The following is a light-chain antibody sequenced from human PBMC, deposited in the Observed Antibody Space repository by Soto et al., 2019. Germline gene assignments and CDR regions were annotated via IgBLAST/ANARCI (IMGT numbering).Light chain of an antibody. CDR1: QSVSSSN. CDR3: QQYNNWPQT. J-gene: IGKJ1*01. V-gene: IGKV3-15*01. CDR2: GAS. Sequence: DIVLTQSPGTLSLSPGERATLSCSASQSVSSSNLAWYQQKPGQAHRLLIYGASTRATGIPARFSGSGSGTEFTLTISSLQSEEFAVYYCQQYNNWPQTVGQGTKVDIK.